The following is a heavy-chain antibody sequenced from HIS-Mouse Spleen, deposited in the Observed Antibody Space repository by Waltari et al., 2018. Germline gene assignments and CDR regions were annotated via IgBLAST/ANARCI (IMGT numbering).Heavy chain of an antibody. CDR3: AREIPYSSSWYDWYFDL. Sequence: QLQLQESGPGLVKPSATLSPTCPVPGGPISSSSYYWGCLRQPPGKGLAWIGSICYSGSTYYNPSLKSRFTISVDTSKNQCSLKLSSVTAADTAVYYCAREIPYSSSWYDWYFDLWGRGTLVTVSS. V-gene: IGHV4-39*07. CDR2: ICYSGST. J-gene: IGHJ2*01. CDR1: GGPISSSSYY. D-gene: IGHD6-13*01.